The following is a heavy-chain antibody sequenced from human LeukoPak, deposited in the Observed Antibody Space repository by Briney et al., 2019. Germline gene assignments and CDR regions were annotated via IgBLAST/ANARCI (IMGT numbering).Heavy chain of an antibody. Sequence: PGGSLRLSCAASGFTFSSYAMSWVRQAPGKGLEWVSAISGSGGSTYYADSVKGRFTISRDNSKNTLYLQMNSLRAEDTAVYYCATRKDCSSTSCYSDYWGQGTLVTVSS. CDR1: GFTFSSYA. J-gene: IGHJ4*02. V-gene: IGHV3-23*01. CDR2: ISGSGGST. CDR3: ATRKDCSSTSCYSDY. D-gene: IGHD2-2*01.